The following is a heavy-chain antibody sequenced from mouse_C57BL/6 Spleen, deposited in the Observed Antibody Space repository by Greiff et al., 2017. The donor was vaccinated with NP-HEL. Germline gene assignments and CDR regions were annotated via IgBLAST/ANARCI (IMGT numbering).Heavy chain of an antibody. V-gene: IGHV1-64*01. CDR1: GYTFTSYW. D-gene: IGHD1-1*01. J-gene: IGHJ2*01. CDR3: ARGGNLITTVVDFDY. CDR2: IHPNSGST. Sequence: QVQLQQPGAELVKPGASVKLSCKASGYTFTSYWMHWVKQRPGQGLEWIGMIHPNSGSTNYNEKFKSKATLTVDKSSSTAYMQLSSLTSEDSAVYYCARGGNLITTVVDFDYWGQGTTLTVSS.